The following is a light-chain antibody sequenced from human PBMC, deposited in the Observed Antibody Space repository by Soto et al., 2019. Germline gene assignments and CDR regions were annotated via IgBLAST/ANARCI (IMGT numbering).Light chain of an antibody. J-gene: IGKJ2*01. V-gene: IGKV1-39*01. CDR1: QSISNY. Sequence: DIQMTQSPSSLSTSVGGRVTITCRASQSISNYLNWYQHKSGTAPQLLIYAASSVQSGVSSRFSGSGSGTDFTLTISSLQPEDFATYYCQQTYSIPYTFGLGTRLEIK. CDR3: QQTYSIPYT. CDR2: AAS.